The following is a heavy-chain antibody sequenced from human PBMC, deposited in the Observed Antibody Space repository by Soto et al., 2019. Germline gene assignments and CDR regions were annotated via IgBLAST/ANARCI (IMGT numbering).Heavy chain of an antibody. V-gene: IGHV3-30*03. J-gene: IGHJ6*02. CDR1: GFIFSIYG. CDR2: ISSDGREK. CDR3: ARDDSRGDLHYGMDV. Sequence: PGGSLRLSCAASGFIFSIYGMHWVRQAPGKGLEWVAVISSDGREKYYADSVKGRFTISRDTSKYTLYLQMNSLKVDDTAVYYCARDDSRGDLHYGMDVCGQGTMGIVS. D-gene: IGHD3-10*01.